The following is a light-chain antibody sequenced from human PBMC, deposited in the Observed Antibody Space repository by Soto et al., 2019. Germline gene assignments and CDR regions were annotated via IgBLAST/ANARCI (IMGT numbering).Light chain of an antibody. CDR2: EVS. CDR1: NSDLNY. Sequence: QCVLTRPASVSGAHGQSITISCTGTNSDLNYVSWHQQHPGKAPKLMIYEVSNRPSGVSNRFSGSKSGNTASLTISGLQAEDEADYYCSSSTSRTTFVLGTGTKVTV. J-gene: IGLJ1*01. CDR3: SSSTSRTTFV. V-gene: IGLV2-14*01.